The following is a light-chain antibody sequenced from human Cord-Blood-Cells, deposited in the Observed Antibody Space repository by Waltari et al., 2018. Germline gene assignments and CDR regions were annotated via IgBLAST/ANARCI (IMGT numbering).Light chain of an antibody. CDR1: SSDVGSYNL. Sequence: QSALTQPASVSGSPGQSITISCTGTSSDVGSYNLVSWYQQHPGKAPKLMNFEGSKRPSGVSNRFSGSKSGNTASLTISGLQAEDEADYYCCSYAGSSTFHYVFGTGTKVTVL. CDR2: EGS. J-gene: IGLJ1*01. CDR3: CSYAGSSTFHYV. V-gene: IGLV2-23*01.